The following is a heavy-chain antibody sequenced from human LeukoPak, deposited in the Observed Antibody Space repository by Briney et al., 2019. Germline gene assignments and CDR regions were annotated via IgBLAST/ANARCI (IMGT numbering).Heavy chain of an antibody. V-gene: IGHV4-39*01. CDR2: IYYSGRT. D-gene: IGHD1-26*01. J-gene: IGHJ6*03. CDR1: GGSINSSSYY. Sequence: SETLSLTCTVSGGSINSSSYYWGWIRQPPGKGLEWIVSIYYSGRTSYNPSLNSRVTISVDTSKNQSSLKLSSVTAADTAVLSCARQVGYYYYYMDVWGKGTMVTVSS. CDR3: ARQVGYYYYYMDV.